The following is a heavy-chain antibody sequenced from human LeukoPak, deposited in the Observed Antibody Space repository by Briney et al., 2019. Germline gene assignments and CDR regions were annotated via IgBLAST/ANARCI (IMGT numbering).Heavy chain of an antibody. CDR2: INPNSGGT. J-gene: IGHJ4*02. Sequence: GASVKVSCKASGYTFTGYYMRWVRQAPGQGLEWMGWINPNSGGTNYAQKFQGRVTMTRDTSISTAYMDLSRLRSDDTAVYYCARGSIVGATFDYFDYWGQGTLVTVSS. CDR1: GYTFTGYY. CDR3: ARGSIVGATFDYFDY. D-gene: IGHD1-26*01. V-gene: IGHV1-2*02.